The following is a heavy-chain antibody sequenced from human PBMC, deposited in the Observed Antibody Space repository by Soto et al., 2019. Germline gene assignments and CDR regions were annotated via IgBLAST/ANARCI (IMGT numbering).Heavy chain of an antibody. D-gene: IGHD5-18*01. Sequence: SETLSLTCTVSGGSISSGGYYWSWIRQHPGKGLEWIGYIYYSGSTYYNPSLKSRVTISVDTSKNQFSLKLSSVTAADTAVYYCARSGYSYGPNPLLYWGQGTLVTSPQ. CDR1: GGSISSGGYY. CDR3: ARSGYSYGPNPLLY. CDR2: IYYSGST. J-gene: IGHJ4*02. V-gene: IGHV4-31*03.